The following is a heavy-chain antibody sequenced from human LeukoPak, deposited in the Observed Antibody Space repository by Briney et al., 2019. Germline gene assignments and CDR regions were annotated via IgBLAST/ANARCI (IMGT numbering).Heavy chain of an antibody. CDR3: ARVMDSSGYYGYYFDY. D-gene: IGHD3-22*01. Sequence: GGSLRLSCAASRFTFSSYTIYWVRQAPGKGLEWVANIKQDGSEKYYVDSVKGRFTISRDNAKNSLYPQMNSLRAEDTAVYYCARVMDSSGYYGYYFDYWGQGTLVTVSS. CDR2: IKQDGSEK. CDR1: RFTFSSYT. V-gene: IGHV3-7*01. J-gene: IGHJ4*02.